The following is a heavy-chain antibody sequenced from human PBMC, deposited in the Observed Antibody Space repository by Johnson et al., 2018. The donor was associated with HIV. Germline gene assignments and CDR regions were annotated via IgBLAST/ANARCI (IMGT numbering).Heavy chain of an antibody. CDR2: ISYDGSDK. J-gene: IGHJ3*02. CDR1: GFTFSAYA. V-gene: IGHV3-30-3*01. Sequence: QVQLVESGGGLIQPGGSLRLSCAASGFTFSAYAIHWVRQAPGKGLEWVAVISYDGSDKYYADSVKGRFTISRDNSKNTLYLQMNSLRAEDTAVYYCARTTIFGVVINDAFDIWGQGTMVTVSS. CDR3: ARTTIFGVVINDAFDI. D-gene: IGHD3-3*01.